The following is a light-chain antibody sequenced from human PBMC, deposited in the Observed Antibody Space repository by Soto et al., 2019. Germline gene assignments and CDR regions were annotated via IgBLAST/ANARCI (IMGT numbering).Light chain of an antibody. CDR3: CSYAHSTTLV. CDR2: EGS. Sequence: QSALTQPASVSGSPGQSITISCTGTSSNVGSYNLVSWYQQHPGKAPELMIFEGSKRPSGVSNRFSGSKSGNTASLTISGLQPEDEADYYCCSYAHSTTLVFGGGTKVTVL. CDR1: SSNVGSYNL. V-gene: IGLV2-23*01. J-gene: IGLJ2*01.